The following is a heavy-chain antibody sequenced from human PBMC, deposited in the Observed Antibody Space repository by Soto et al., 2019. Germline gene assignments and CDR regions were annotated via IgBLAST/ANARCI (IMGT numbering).Heavy chain of an antibody. CDR1: TFTFTDYA. J-gene: IGHJ4*02. D-gene: IGHD6-13*01. CDR3: ATISDRGIAAALDS. Sequence: EVQLLESGGGLVRPGGSLRLSCVASTFTFTDYAMSWVRQAPGEGLEWVSGISGSGGTTYYAESVKGRFSISRDNSKNTLYLHLNNLRVEDKAIYYCATISDRGIAAALDSWGQGTLVTVSS. V-gene: IGHV3-23*01. CDR2: ISGSGGTT.